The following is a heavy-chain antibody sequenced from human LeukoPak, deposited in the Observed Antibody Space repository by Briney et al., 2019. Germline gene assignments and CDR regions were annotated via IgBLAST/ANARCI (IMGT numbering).Heavy chain of an antibody. D-gene: IGHD6-13*01. Sequence: GGSLRLSCAASGFTFSDYSMSWIRQAPGKGLEWVSYISSSGSSKFNADSVKGRFTISRDNAKKSLYLQMNGLRAEDTAVYYCAREDLRVAAAGIFSVFDPWGQGTLVTVSS. J-gene: IGHJ5*02. CDR3: AREDLRVAAAGIFSVFDP. CDR2: ISSSGSSK. CDR1: GFTFSDYS. V-gene: IGHV3-11*01.